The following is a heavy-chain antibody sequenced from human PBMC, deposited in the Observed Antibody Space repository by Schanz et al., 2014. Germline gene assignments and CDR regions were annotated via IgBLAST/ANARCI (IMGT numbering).Heavy chain of an antibody. Sequence: QVQLVQSGAEVKKPGSSVKVSCKASRSTFSSYTISWVRQARGQGLEWVGRFIPIHGIVNYAQRFQDRVRITADKSTSTAYMELSSLSYEDTAVYYCAREGLYCSTHTCNDYYYGMDVWGQGTTVTVSS. J-gene: IGHJ6*02. D-gene: IGHD2-2*01. V-gene: IGHV1-69*08. CDR3: AREGLYCSTHTCNDYYYGMDV. CDR2: FIPIHGIV. CDR1: RSTFSSYT.